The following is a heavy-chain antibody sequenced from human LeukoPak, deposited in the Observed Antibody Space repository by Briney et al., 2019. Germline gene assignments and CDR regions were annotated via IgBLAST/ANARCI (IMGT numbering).Heavy chain of an antibody. Sequence: GASVKVSCKASGGTFSSYDISWVRQAPGEGLEWMGGIIPILVMANYAQKFQGRVTITADKSTSTAYMERSSLRYEHTALYYCSRASSSTSCYDYWGQGTLVTVSS. CDR1: GGTFSSYD. D-gene: IGHD2-2*01. V-gene: IGHV1-69*10. J-gene: IGHJ4*02. CDR2: IIPILVMA. CDR3: SRASSSTSCYDY.